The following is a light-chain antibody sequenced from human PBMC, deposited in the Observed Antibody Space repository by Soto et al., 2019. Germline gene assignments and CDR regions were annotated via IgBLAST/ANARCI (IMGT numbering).Light chain of an antibody. CDR2: EGD. V-gene: IGLV2-23*03. CDR3: CSYDGSRTFDVL. J-gene: IGLJ2*01. Sequence: QSALTQPASVSGSPGVSITISCTGSSSGVGSYNLVSWYQQHPGRAPKLIIYEGDKRPSGVSDRFAVSKSGNTASLTISGLQAEDEADYFCCSYDGSRTFDVLFGGGTQLTVL. CDR1: SSGVGSYNL.